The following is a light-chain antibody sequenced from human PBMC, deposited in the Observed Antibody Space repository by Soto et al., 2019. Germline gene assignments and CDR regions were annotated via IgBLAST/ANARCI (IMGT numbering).Light chain of an antibody. CDR2: AAS. Sequence: DIQITQSPSSLSASVGDRVTITCRASQSISKDLYWYQQKPGKAPKLLIYAASNLQGGVPSRFSGSGSGTDFTLTISSLQPEDFVTYYCQQSYSTPPYTFGQGTRLEIK. CDR3: QQSYSTPPYT. CDR1: QSISKD. J-gene: IGKJ2*01. V-gene: IGKV1-39*01.